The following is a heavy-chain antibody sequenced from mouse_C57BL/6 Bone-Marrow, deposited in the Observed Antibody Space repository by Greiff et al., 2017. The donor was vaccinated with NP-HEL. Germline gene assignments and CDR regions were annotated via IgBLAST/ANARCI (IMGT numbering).Heavy chain of an antibody. V-gene: IGHV1-72*01. D-gene: IGHD1-1*01. CDR3: APTVVAEWYFDV. Sequence: VKQSCKASGYTFTSYWMHWVKQRPGRGLEWIGRIDPNSGGTKYNEKFKSKATLTVDKPSSTAYMQLSSLTSEDSAVYYCAPTVVAEWYFDVWGTGTTVTVSS. CDR2: IDPNSGGT. J-gene: IGHJ1*03. CDR1: GYTFTSYW.